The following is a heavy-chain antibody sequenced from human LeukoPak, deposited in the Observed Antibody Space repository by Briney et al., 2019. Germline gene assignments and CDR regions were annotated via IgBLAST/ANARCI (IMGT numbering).Heavy chain of an antibody. CDR2: INHSGST. D-gene: IGHD6-13*01. CDR3: ARGSRSLIAAAVYYYYYYGMDV. V-gene: IGHV4-34*01. J-gene: IGHJ6*02. CDR1: GGSFSGYY. Sequence: SETLSLTCAVYGGSFSGYYWSWIRQPPGKGLEWIGEINHSGSTNYSPSLKSRVTISVDTSKNQFSLKLSSVTAADTAVYYCARGSRSLIAAAVYYYYYYGMDVWGQGTTVTVSS.